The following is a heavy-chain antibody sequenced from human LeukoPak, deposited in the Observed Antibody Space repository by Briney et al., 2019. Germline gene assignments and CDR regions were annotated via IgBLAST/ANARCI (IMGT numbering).Heavy chain of an antibody. D-gene: IGHD3-10*01. CDR2: INPNSGGT. J-gene: IGHJ5*02. CDR1: GYTFTSYY. CDR3: ARDRITMVRGVKNWFDP. V-gene: IGHV1-2*02. Sequence: GASVKVSCKASGYTFTSYYMRWVRQAPGQGLEWMGWINPNSGGTNYAQKFQGRVTMTRDTSISTAYMELSRLRSDDTAVYYCARDRITMVRGVKNWFDPWGQGTLVTVSS.